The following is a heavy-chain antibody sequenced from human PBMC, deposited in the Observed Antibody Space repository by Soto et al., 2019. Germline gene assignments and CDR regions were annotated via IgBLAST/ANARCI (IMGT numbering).Heavy chain of an antibody. CDR3: AREEGTELDF. CDR2: INPKNGGT. D-gene: IGHD1-7*01. CDR1: GYTFTDAY. Sequence: QVRLVQSGAEVKKPGASVKVTCKPSGYTFTDAYIHWVRQAPGQGLEWLGWINPKNGGTNYAQKFQGRVTMTRDTSSSTAFMELSSLNSRDTAVYYCAREEGTELDFWGQGTLVTVSS. J-gene: IGHJ4*02. V-gene: IGHV1-2*02.